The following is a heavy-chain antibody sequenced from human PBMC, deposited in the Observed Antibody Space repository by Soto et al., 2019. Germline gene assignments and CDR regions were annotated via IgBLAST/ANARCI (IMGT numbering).Heavy chain of an antibody. V-gene: IGHV3-23*01. CDR3: AKATATGGGAFDI. CDR2: ILVDGRT. Sequence: GGSLRLSCAASGFICSSYDMSWVRQAPGKGLEWVSTILVDGRTFYVDSVKGRFTISRDNSKNTVYLQMNSLTAGDTALYYCAKATATGGGAFDICGQGTMVTVSS. D-gene: IGHD2-8*02. CDR1: GFICSSYD. J-gene: IGHJ3*02.